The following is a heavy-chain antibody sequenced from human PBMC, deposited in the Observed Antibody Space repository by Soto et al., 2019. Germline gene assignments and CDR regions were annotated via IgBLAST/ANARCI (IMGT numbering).Heavy chain of an antibody. J-gene: IGHJ4*02. CDR1: GFTFSSYA. CDR2: ISGSGGST. V-gene: IGHV3-23*01. CDR3: AKEVRKIAVAGNVWDY. D-gene: IGHD6-19*01. Sequence: GGSLRLSCAASGFTFSSYAMSWVRQAPGKGLEWVSAISGSGGSTYYADSVKGRFTISRDNSKNTLYLQMNSLRAEDTAVYYCAKEVRKIAVAGNVWDYWGQGTLVTVSS.